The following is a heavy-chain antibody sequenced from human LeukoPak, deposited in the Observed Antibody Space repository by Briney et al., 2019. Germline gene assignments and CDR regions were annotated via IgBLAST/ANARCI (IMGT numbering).Heavy chain of an antibody. D-gene: IGHD3-22*01. V-gene: IGHV1-69*04. CDR1: GGTFSSYA. Sequence: SVKVSCKASGGTFSSYAIIWVRQAPGQGLEWMGRIIPILGIANYAQKFQGRVTITADKSTSTAYMELSSLRSEDTAVYYCARTGTYYYDSSGYYYDPWGQGTLVTVSS. J-gene: IGHJ5*02. CDR3: ARTGTYYYDSSGYYYDP. CDR2: IIPILGIA.